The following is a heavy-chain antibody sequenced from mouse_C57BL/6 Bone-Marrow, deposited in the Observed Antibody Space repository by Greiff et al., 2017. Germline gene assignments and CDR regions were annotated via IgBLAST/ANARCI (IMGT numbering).Heavy chain of an antibody. V-gene: IGHV4-1*01. CDR2: INPDSSTI. J-gene: IGHJ3*01. CDR1: GIDFSRYW. Sequence: EVKLLESGGGLVQPGGSLKLSCAASGIDFSRYWMSWVRRAPGKGLEWIGEINPDSSTINYAPSLKDKFIISRDNAKNTLYLQMSKVRSEDTALYYCATMVTTRAWFAYWGQGTLVTVSA. D-gene: IGHD2-2*01. CDR3: ATMVTTRAWFAY.